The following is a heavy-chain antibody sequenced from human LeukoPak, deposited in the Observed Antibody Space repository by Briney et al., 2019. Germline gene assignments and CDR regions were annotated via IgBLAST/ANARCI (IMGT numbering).Heavy chain of an antibody. CDR3: ARGGTRALRGAAFDY. CDR2: IGTAGDT. V-gene: IGHV3-13*01. CDR1: GFDFSRSD. Sequence: GGSLRLSCAASGFDFSRSDMHWVRQVTGKGLEWVSAIGTAGDTYYPGSVKGRFTISRENAKNSLYLQMNSLRAGDTAVYYCARGGTRALRGAAFDYWGQGTLVTVSS. D-gene: IGHD1-1*01. J-gene: IGHJ4*02.